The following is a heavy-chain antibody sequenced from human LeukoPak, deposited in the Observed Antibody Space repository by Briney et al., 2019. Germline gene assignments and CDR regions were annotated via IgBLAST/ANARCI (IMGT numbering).Heavy chain of an antibody. CDR3: AKVGSPTRRYYFDY. D-gene: IGHD3-10*01. CDR1: GFTFSRYA. V-gene: IGHV3-23*01. J-gene: IGHJ4*02. CDR2: ISGSGGST. Sequence: PGGSLRLSCAASGFTFSRYAMSWVRQAPGKGLEWVSAISGSGGSTYYADSVKGRFTISRDNSKNTLYLQMNSLRAEDTAVYYCAKVGSPTRRYYFDYWGQGTLVTVSS.